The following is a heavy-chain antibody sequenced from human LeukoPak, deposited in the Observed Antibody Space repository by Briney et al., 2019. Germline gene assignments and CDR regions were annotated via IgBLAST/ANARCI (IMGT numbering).Heavy chain of an antibody. D-gene: IGHD3-22*01. J-gene: IGHJ3*02. CDR2: ISYDGSNK. V-gene: IGHV3-30*18. CDR1: GFSFSSYG. CDR3: AKDRSTYYYDSSGYYPDAFDI. Sequence: GGSPRLSCAASGFSFSSYGIHWVRQAPGKGLEWVAVISYDGSNKYYADSVKGRFTISRDNSKNTLYLQMNSLRAEDTAVYYCAKDRSTYYYDSSGYYPDAFDIWGQGTMVTVSS.